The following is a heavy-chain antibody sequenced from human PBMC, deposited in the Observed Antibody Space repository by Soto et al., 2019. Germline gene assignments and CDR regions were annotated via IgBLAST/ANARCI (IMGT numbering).Heavy chain of an antibody. CDR3: ASHSSSWTAFDY. CDR1: GITFRNYS. CDR2: ISSSSSYI. Sequence: GGSLRLSCVGTGITFRNYSMNWVRQAPGKGLEWVSSISSSSSYIYYADSVKGRFTISRDNSKNSLYLQMNSLRAEDTAVYYCASHSSSWTAFDYWGQGTLVTVSS. J-gene: IGHJ4*02. D-gene: IGHD6-13*01. V-gene: IGHV3-21*01.